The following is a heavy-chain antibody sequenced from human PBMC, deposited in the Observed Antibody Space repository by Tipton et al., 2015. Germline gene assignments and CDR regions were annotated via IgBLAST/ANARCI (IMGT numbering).Heavy chain of an antibody. V-gene: IGHV1-69*01. J-gene: IGHJ5*02. Sequence: QLVQSGAEVKKPGSSVKVSCKAAGGTLSNYAIHWVRQAPGQGLEWMGGIIPVFGSANYAQKFQGRVRITADDSTTTAYMELSSLKSEDTAVYYCARGGSYGSYFDPWGQGTLVTVSS. D-gene: IGHD4-17*01. CDR1: GGTLSNYA. CDR2: IIPVFGSA. CDR3: ARGGSYGSYFDP.